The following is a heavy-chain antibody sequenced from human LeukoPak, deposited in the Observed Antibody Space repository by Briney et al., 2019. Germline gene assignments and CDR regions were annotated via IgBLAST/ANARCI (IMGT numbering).Heavy chain of an antibody. J-gene: IGHJ5*02. CDR1: GGTLSSYA. CDR2: IIPIFGTA. D-gene: IGHD6-13*01. CDR3: ARGRPTTSIAAAGVNWFDP. Sequence: SVKVSCKASGGTLSSYAISWVRQAPGQGLEWMGGIIPIFGTANYAQKFQGRVTITADKSTSTAYMELSSLRSEDTAVYYCARGRPTTSIAAAGVNWFDPWGQGTLVTVSP. V-gene: IGHV1-69*06.